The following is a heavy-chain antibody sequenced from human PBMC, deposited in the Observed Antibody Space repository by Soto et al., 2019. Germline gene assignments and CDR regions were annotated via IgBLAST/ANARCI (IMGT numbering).Heavy chain of an antibody. CDR2: IKQDGTGK. CDR3: ARELGYSSSSVPFDY. D-gene: IGHD6-6*01. V-gene: IGHV3-7*01. J-gene: IGHJ4*01. CDR1: GFTFSNYW. Sequence: GGSLRLSCAASGFTFSNYWMNWVRQAPGKGLEWVANIKQDGTGKYYVDSVEGRFTISRDNAKNSLYLHLNTLRAEDTAVYYCARELGYSSSSVPFDYWGHGALVTVSS.